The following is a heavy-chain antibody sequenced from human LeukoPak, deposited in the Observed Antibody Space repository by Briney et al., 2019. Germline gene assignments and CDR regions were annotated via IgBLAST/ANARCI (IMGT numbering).Heavy chain of an antibody. D-gene: IGHD3-22*01. CDR3: AREEAYYYDSSGYRWFDP. Sequence: SQTLSLTCTVSGGSISSGGYYWSWIRQHPGKGLEWIGYIYYSGSTYYNPSLKSRVTISVDTSKNQFSLKLSSVTAADTAVYYCAREEAYYYDSSGYRWFDPWGQGTLVTVSS. J-gene: IGHJ5*02. CDR1: GGSISSGGYY. V-gene: IGHV4-31*03. CDR2: IYYSGST.